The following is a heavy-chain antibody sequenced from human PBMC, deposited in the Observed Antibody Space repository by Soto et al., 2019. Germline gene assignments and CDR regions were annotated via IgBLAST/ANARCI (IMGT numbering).Heavy chain of an antibody. J-gene: IGHJ4*02. CDR3: ARGEPHSSGSDY. CDR2: IIPILGIA. D-gene: IGHD6-19*01. CDR1: GGTFSSYT. V-gene: IGHV1-69*02. Sequence: QVQLVQSGAEVKKPGSSVKVSCKASGGTFSSYTISWVRQAPGQGLEWMGRIIPILGIANYAQKFQGRVTITADKTTSTAYMELSSLRSEDTAVYYCARGEPHSSGSDYWGQGTLDTVSS.